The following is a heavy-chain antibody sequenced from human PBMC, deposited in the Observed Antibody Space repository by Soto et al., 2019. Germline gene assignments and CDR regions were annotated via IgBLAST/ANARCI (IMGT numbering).Heavy chain of an antibody. V-gene: IGHV1-8*01. Sequence: QVQLVQSGAEVKKPGASVKVSCKASGYTFTSYDINWVRQVTGQGLEWMGWMNPNSSNTGYAQKFQGRVTMTRNTSISTAYMELSSLRSEDTAVYYCARVLGFQSNDYGDYGGGYWGQGTLVTVSS. D-gene: IGHD4-17*01. CDR3: ARVLGFQSNDYGDYGGGY. CDR2: MNPNSSNT. CDR1: GYTFTSYD. J-gene: IGHJ4*02.